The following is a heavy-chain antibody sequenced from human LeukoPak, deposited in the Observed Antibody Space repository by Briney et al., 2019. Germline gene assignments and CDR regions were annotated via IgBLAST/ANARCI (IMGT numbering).Heavy chain of an antibody. Sequence: AXGXTFTSYDINWVRQATGQGLEWMGWMNPNSGNTGYAQKFQGRVTVTRNTSISTAYMELRSLRYEDRAVYYCAXXXXXDPLDAFDIWGQGTMVTVSS. CDR2: MNPNSGNT. V-gene: IGHV1-8*03. J-gene: IGHJ3*02. CDR1: GXTFTSYD. CDR3: AXXXXXDPLDAFDI.